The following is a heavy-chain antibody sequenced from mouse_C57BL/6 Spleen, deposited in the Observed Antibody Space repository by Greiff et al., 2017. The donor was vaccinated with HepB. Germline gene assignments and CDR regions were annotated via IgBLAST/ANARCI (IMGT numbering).Heavy chain of an antibody. J-gene: IGHJ2*01. CDR1: GFTFSSYA. CDR2: ISDGGSYT. V-gene: IGHV5-4*01. Sequence: EVKLQESGGGLVKPGGSLKLSCAASGFTFSSYAMSWVRQTPEKRLEWVATISDGGSYTYYPDNVKGRFTISRDNAKNNLYLQMSHLKSEDTAMYYCARERAIPITTPGYFDYWGQGTTLTVSS. D-gene: IGHD1-1*01. CDR3: ARERAIPITTPGYFDY.